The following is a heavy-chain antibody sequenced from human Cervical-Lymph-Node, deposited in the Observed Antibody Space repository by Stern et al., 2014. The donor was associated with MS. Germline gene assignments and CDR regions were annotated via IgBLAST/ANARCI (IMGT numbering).Heavy chain of an antibody. CDR1: GFTFSRYS. J-gene: IGHJ3*02. CDR3: AREGDAFDI. V-gene: IGHV3-21*01. CDR2: ISGKSTYI. Sequence: VQLVESGGGLVKPGGSLRLSCAGSGFTFSRYSMNWVRQAPGKGLEWVSSISGKSTYIYYADSVKGRFTISRDNAKNSLFLQMNSLRAEDTALYYCAREGDAFDIWGQGTMVTVSS.